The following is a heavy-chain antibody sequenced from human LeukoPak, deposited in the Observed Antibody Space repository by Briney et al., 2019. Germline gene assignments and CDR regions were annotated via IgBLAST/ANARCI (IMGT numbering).Heavy chain of an antibody. J-gene: IGHJ4*02. CDR2: INPNSGGT. CDR1: GYTFTGYY. Sequence: ASAKVSCKASGYTFTGYYMHWVRQAPGQGLEWMGRINPNSGGTNYAQKFQGRVTMTRDTSISTAYMELSRLRSDDTAVYYCARFYCSSTSCYGNDYWGQGTLVTVSS. CDR3: ARFYCSSTSCYGNDY. V-gene: IGHV1-2*06. D-gene: IGHD2-2*01.